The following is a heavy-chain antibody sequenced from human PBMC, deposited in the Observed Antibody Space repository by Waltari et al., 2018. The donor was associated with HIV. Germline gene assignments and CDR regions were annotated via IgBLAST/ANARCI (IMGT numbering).Heavy chain of an antibody. CDR3: SRVARGLRQGTFDI. Sequence: QVHLVESGGDLVEPGGSLRLSCVASGFTFSDYYMTWISQAPGQRLEGFSYIAVSSAYTNYGDSVKGRFTMSRDDAKKSLFLQMNSLRPEDTAVYYCSRVARGLRQGTFDIWGQGTMVTVSS. D-gene: IGHD4-17*01. CDR1: GFTFSDYY. J-gene: IGHJ3*02. CDR2: IAVSSAYT. V-gene: IGHV3-11*05.